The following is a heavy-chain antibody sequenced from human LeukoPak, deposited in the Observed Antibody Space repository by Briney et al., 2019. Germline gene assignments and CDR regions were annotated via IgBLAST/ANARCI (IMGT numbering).Heavy chain of an antibody. J-gene: IGHJ1*01. CDR1: GYSENFYG. CDR3: ARDSLLDCGGDCAFPAEYFQH. D-gene: IGHD2-21*02. V-gene: IGHV1-2*02. Sequence: ASVKVSCKTSGYSENFYGITWVRQVAGQGLEWMGWINPNSGGTNYAQKFQGRVTMTRDTSISTAYMELSRLRSDDTAVYYCARDSLLDCGGDCAFPAEYFQHWGQGTLVTVSS. CDR2: INPNSGGT.